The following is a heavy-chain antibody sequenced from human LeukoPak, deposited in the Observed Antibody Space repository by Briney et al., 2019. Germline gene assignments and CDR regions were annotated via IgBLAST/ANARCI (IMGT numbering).Heavy chain of an antibody. D-gene: IGHD2/OR15-2a*01. CDR2: IFTGGSA. J-gene: IGHJ6*03. Sequence: SETLSLTCTVSGGSMRNYYWSWIRQVAGKRLEWIGHIFTGGSANYNASLERRVTMSVDTSKKEISLELSSVTAADTAVYYCAREYTFSRRLEYCVKNNCYESAYYMDVWGKGTAVTVSS. V-gene: IGHV4-4*07. CDR3: AREYTFSRRLEYCVKNNCYESAYYMDV. CDR1: GGSMRNYY.